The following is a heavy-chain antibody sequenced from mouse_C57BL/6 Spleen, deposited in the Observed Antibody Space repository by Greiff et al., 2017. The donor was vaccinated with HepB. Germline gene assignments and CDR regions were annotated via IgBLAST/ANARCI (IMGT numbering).Heavy chain of an antibody. J-gene: IGHJ1*03. Sequence: EVQLVESGPGMVKPSQSLSLTCTVTGYSITSGYDWHWIRHFPGNKLEWMGYISYSGSTNYNPSLQSRISITHDTSKNPFFLKLNSVTTEDTATYSGARLDDGSSYYCDFDVWGTGTTVTVSS. CDR3: ARLDDGSSYYCDFDV. CDR2: ISYSGST. CDR1: GYSITSGYD. D-gene: IGHD1-1*01. V-gene: IGHV3-1*01.